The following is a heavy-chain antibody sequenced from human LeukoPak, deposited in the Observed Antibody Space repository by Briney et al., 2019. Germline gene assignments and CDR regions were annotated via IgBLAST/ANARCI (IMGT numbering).Heavy chain of an antibody. CDR2: INHSGST. D-gene: IGHD2-21*01. CDR3: ARVSRLWWARDI. Sequence: SETLSLTCAVYGGSFSAYYWNWIRQPPGKGLEWIGEINHSGSTNYNPSLKSRVNISVDTSKNQFSLKLSSVTAADTAVYYCARVSRLWWARDIWGQGTMVTVSP. CDR1: GGSFSAYY. V-gene: IGHV4-34*01. J-gene: IGHJ3*02.